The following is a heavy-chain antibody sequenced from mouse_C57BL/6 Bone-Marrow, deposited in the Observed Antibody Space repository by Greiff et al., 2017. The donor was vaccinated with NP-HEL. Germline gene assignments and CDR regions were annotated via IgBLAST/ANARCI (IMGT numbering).Heavy chain of an antibody. CDR2: IDPNSGGT. CDR3: ARRYYGSSYDWYFDV. J-gene: IGHJ1*03. V-gene: IGHV1-72*01. CDR1: GYTFTSYW. Sequence: QVQLQQPGAELVKPGASVKLSCKASGYTFTSYWMHWLKQRPGRGLEWIGRIDPNSGGTKYNEKFKSTATLTVDKPSSTAYMQLSSLTSEDSAVYYCARRYYGSSYDWYFDVWGTGTTVTVSS. D-gene: IGHD1-1*01.